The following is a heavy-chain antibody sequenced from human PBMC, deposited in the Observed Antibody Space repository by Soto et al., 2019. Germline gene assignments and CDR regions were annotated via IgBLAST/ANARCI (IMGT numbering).Heavy chain of an antibody. V-gene: IGHV4-39*01. CDR1: GGSISSSSYY. D-gene: IGHD3-10*01. CDR3: ARQGYYGSGSYYTKPPFDY. CDR2: IYYSGST. Sequence: QLQLQESGPGLVKPSETLSLTCTVSGGSISSSSYYWGWIRQPTGQGLEWIGSIYYSGSTYYNPSLKSRVTISVDTSKNQFSLKLSSVTAADTAVYYCARQGYYGSGSYYTKPPFDYWGQGTLVTVSS. J-gene: IGHJ4*02.